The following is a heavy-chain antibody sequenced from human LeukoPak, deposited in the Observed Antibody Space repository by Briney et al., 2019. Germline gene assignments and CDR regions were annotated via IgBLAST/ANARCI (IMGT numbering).Heavy chain of an antibody. CDR2: MLFSGST. D-gene: IGHD2-21*01. J-gene: IGHJ4*02. Sequence: SETLSLTCTVSGGPINSHYWSWIRQSPGKGLEWLGYMLFSGSTNYNPSLGGRITLSVDASKKQFSLNLTSVTAADTAVYYCARGGHWVGVAILTDYWGQGTLVTVSS. CDR3: ARGGHWVGVAILTDY. V-gene: IGHV4-59*11. CDR1: GGPINSHY.